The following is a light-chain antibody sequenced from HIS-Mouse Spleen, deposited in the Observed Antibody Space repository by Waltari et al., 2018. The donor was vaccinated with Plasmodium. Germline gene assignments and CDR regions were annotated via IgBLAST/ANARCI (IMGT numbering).Light chain of an antibody. Sequence: EIVLTQSPGTLSLSPGERATLSCRASQSVSSSYLAWYQQKPGQPPRRLIYGASSRATGIPDRFSGSGSGTDFTRTISRLEPEDVAVYYCQQYGSSPPVTFGPGTKVDIK. CDR2: GAS. V-gene: IGKV3-20*01. J-gene: IGKJ3*01. CDR1: QSVSSSY. CDR3: QQYGSSPPVT.